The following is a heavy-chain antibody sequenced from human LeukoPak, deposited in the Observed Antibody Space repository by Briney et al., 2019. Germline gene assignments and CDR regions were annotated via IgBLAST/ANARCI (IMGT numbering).Heavy chain of an antibody. Sequence: SETLSLTCAVYGGSFSGYFWSWIRQPPGKGLEWIGEINHSGSTNYNPSLKSRVTISADTSKNQFSLKLTSVTAADTAVYYCASPSDRYSYGRSLNYWGQGTLVTVSS. V-gene: IGHV4-34*01. J-gene: IGHJ4*02. CDR1: GGSFSGYF. D-gene: IGHD5-18*01. CDR2: INHSGST. CDR3: ASPSDRYSYGRSLNY.